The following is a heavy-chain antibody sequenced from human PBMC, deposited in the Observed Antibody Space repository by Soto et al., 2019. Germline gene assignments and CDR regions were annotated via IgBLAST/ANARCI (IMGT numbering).Heavy chain of an antibody. CDR3: ARARSPAGLWFGELFDY. J-gene: IGHJ4*02. CDR1: GFTFSSYA. D-gene: IGHD3-10*01. V-gene: IGHV3-30-3*01. CDR2: ISYDGSNK. Sequence: GSLRLSCAASGFTFSSYAMHWVRQAPGKGLEWVAVISYDGSNKYYADSVKGRFTISRDNSKNTLYLQMNSLRAEDTAVYYCARARSPAGLWFGELFDYWGQGTLVTVSS.